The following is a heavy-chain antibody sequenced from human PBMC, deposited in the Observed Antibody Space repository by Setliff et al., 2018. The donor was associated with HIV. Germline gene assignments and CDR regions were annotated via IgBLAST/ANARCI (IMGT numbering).Heavy chain of an antibody. J-gene: IGHJ4*02. CDR3: ARRQGGSGTTLDY. Sequence: ASVKVSCKASGYTFANYDINWVRQATGQGPEWMGWMNPNSGNTGYAQKFQGRVTMTRNTSISTAYMELSSLRSEDTAVYYCARRQGGSGTTLDYWGQGTLVTVSS. CDR2: MNPNSGNT. V-gene: IGHV1-8*02. D-gene: IGHD3-10*01. CDR1: GYTFANYD.